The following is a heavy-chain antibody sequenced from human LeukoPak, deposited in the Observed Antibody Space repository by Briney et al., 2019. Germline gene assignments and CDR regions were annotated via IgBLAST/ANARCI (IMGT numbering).Heavy chain of an antibody. Sequence: PSETLSLTCTVSGGSISSYYWRWLRQPAGRGREWIGRIYTSWSTNYHPSLKSRVTMSVDTSKTQFSLKLSSVAAADTAVYYCARNRQWLTSNHYYYMDVWGKGTTVTISS. CDR1: GGSISSYY. V-gene: IGHV4-4*07. CDR3: ARNRQWLTSNHYYYMDV. D-gene: IGHD6-19*01. CDR2: IYTSWST. J-gene: IGHJ6*03.